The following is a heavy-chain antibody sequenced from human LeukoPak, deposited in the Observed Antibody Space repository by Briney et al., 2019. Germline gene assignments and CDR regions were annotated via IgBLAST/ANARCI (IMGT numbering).Heavy chain of an antibody. CDR3: ARFCSSTSCDGGSDAFDI. V-gene: IGHV1-18*04. D-gene: IGHD2-2*01. J-gene: IGHJ3*02. CDR1: GYTFTSYG. CDR2: ISAYNGNT. Sequence: ASVKVSCKASGYTFTSYGISWVRQAPGQGLEGVGWISAYNGNTNYAQKLQGRAIMTTDTSTSTAYLELRSLRSDDTAVYYCARFCSSTSCDGGSDAFDIWGQGTMVTVSS.